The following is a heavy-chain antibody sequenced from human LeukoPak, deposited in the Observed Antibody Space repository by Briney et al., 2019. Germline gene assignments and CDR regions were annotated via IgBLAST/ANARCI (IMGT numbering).Heavy chain of an antibody. J-gene: IGHJ4*02. CDR3: ARHRASGSESPSVFDF. Sequence: SETLSLTCAVYGGSFSGYYWSWIRQPPGQGLEWIGEINHSGSTNYNPSLKSRVTISVDTSKNQFSLKLSSVTATDTAVYYCARHRASGSESPSVFDFWGQGTLVTVSS. CDR2: INHSGST. V-gene: IGHV4-34*01. CDR1: GGSFSGYY. D-gene: IGHD3-10*01.